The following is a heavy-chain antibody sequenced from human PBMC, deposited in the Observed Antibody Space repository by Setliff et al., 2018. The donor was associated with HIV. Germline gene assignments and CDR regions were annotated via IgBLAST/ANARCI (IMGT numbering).Heavy chain of an antibody. CDR1: GGSISSNRYY. V-gene: IGHV4-39*07. CDR3: AKGAGFYGDYTFDH. D-gene: IGHD4-17*01. CDR2: IYHSGRT. J-gene: IGHJ4*02. Sequence: PSETLSLTCTVSGGSISSNRYYWGWIRQPPGKGLEWIGSIYHSGRTYYNPSLKSRVTISVDTSKNQFSLKVTSVTAADTAVYYCAKGAGFYGDYTFDHWGQGRQVTVSS.